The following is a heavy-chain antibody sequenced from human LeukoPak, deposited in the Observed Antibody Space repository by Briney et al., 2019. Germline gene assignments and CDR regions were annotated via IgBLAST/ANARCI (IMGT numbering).Heavy chain of an antibody. V-gene: IGHV3-30*18. CDR3: AKFLHRTYYYASGTTGGAFDI. Sequence: GGSLRLSCAAAGFTFSGYGMHWVRQAPGKGLEWVAETPYDGARKYYEDSVTGRFTISRDTPKKTLYLQMTSLRDADPAVSYCAKFLHRTYYYASGTTGGAFDIWGQGTMVTVSS. CDR2: TPYDGARK. D-gene: IGHD3-10*01. CDR1: GFTFSGYG. J-gene: IGHJ3*02.